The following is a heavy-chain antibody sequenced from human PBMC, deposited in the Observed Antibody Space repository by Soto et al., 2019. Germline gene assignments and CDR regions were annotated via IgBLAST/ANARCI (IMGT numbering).Heavy chain of an antibody. V-gene: IGHV7-4-1*01. D-gene: IGHD1-26*01. CDR1: GYNFNSHS. CDR2: INPNTGNP. J-gene: IGHJ4*02. Sequence: ASVKVSCKGSGYNFNSHSINWLRQAPGQGLEWMGWINPNTGNPTYERGFTGRFVFSVDTSVSTVYLQIFSLKADDSAVYYCARDRASGSFDYWGQGTLVTVSS. CDR3: ARDRASGSFDY.